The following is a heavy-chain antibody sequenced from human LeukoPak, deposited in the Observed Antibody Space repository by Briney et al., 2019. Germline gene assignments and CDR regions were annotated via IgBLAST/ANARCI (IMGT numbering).Heavy chain of an antibody. CDR2: ISGSGGST. CDR3: AKGDYGDDYYYYGVDV. D-gene: IGHD4-17*01. J-gene: IGHJ6*02. V-gene: IGHV3-23*01. Sequence: PGGSLRLSCAASGFTFSSYAMSWVRQAPGKGLEWVSAISGSGGSTYYADSVKGRFTISRDNSKNTLYLQMNSLRAEDTAVYYCAKGDYGDDYYYYGVDVWGQGTTVTVSS. CDR1: GFTFSSYA.